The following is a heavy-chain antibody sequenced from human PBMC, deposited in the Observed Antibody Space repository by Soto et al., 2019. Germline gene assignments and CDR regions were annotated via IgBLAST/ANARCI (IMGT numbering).Heavy chain of an antibody. J-gene: IGHJ4*02. D-gene: IGHD2-15*01. Sequence: ETLSLTCTVSGGSIANNNYFWGWVRQPPGKGLEWIGSAAYSGGTYKNPSLKSRVTVSVDTSKNQFSLKLTSVTAADTAVYYCAKVVVGATSHSDFDSWGQGTLVTVSS. CDR3: AKVVVGATSHSDFDS. CDR1: GGSIANNNYF. V-gene: IGHV4-39*01. CDR2: AAYSGGT.